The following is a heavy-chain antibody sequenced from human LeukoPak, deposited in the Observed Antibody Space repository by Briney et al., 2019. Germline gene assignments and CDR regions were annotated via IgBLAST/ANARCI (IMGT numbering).Heavy chain of an antibody. V-gene: IGHV4-59*08. D-gene: IGHD3-3*01. CDR3: ARQQGPFFFDF. J-gene: IGHJ4*02. CDR2: IYYSGST. Sequence: KALETLSLTCTVSGGSISSYYWSWIRQPPGKGLEWIGYIYYSGSTNYNSSLKSRVTISVDTSKNQLSLKLSSVTAADTAVYFCARQQGPFFFDFWGQGTLVTVSS. CDR1: GGSISSYY.